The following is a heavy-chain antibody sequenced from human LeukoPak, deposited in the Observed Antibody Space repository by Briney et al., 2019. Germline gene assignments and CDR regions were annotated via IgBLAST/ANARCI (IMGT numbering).Heavy chain of an antibody. CDR1: GFTFSNYG. J-gene: IGHJ6*02. D-gene: IGHD2-15*01. V-gene: IGHV3-33*01. CDR2: IWYDGSIK. Sequence: GGSLRLSCAASGFTFSNYGMHWVRQAPGKGLEWVAVIWYDGSIKYYADSVKGRFSISRDNSKNTLYLQVNSLRAEDTAVYCCARYCSGGTCKLGYYYYGMDVWGQGTTVTVSS. CDR3: ARYCSGGTCKLGYYYYGMDV.